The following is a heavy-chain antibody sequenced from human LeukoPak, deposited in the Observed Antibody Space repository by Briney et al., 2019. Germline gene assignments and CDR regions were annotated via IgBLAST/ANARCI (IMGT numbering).Heavy chain of an antibody. CDR1: GFTFSSYS. Sequence: GGSLRLSCAASGFTFSSYSMNWVRQAPGKGLEWVSYISSSSSTIYYADSVKGRFTISRDNAKNSLYLQMNSLRAEDTAVYYCASRRANRDFDYWGQGTLVTVSS. D-gene: IGHD1-14*01. J-gene: IGHJ4*02. V-gene: IGHV3-48*04. CDR2: ISSSSSTI. CDR3: ASRRANRDFDY.